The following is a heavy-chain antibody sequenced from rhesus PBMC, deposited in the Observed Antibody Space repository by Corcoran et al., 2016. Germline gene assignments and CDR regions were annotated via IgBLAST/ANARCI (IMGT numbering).Heavy chain of an antibody. J-gene: IGHJ4*01. CDR3: TREKAASSDY. D-gene: IGHD6-31*01. V-gene: IGHV4-80*01. Sequence: QVQLQESGPGLVKPSETLSLTCTVSGASISSDWWSWVRQPPGKGLEWIGEINGNTWKTNYNPSLESRDTISKDASKKQFALKLTSVTAADTAVYHCTREKAASSDYWGQGVLVTASS. CDR1: GASISSDW. CDR2: INGNTWKT.